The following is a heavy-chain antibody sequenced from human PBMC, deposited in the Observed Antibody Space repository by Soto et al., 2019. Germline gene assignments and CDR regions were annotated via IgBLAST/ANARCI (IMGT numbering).Heavy chain of an antibody. V-gene: IGHV4-39*01. CDR2: IYHSGST. CDR3: AGRSSLASVQVYFGEISNYNWFDP. D-gene: IGHD3-10*01. Sequence: SETLSLTCTVSNGSISSAIYYWGWIRQPPGKGLEWIGGIYHSGSTYYNPSLQGRVTISVDTSKNQFSLKLSSVTAADTAVYFCAGRSSLASVQVYFGEISNYNWFDPWGQGTPVTVSS. CDR1: NGSISSAIYY. J-gene: IGHJ5*02.